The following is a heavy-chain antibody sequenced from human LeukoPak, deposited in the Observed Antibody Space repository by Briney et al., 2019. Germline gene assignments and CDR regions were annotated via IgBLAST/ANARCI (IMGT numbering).Heavy chain of an antibody. CDR2: IIPIFGTA. CDR1: GGTFSSYA. CDR3: ARSSIIAAVGPYYFDY. J-gene: IGHJ4*02. Sequence: SVKVSCKASGGTFSSYAISWVRQAPGQGLEWMGGIIPIFGTANYAQKFQGRVTITADKSTTTAYMELSSLRSEDTAVYYCARSSIIAAVGPYYFDYWGQGTLVTVSS. D-gene: IGHD6-13*01. V-gene: IGHV1-69*06.